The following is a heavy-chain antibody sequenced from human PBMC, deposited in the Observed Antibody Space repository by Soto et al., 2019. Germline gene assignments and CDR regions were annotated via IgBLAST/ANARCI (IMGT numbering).Heavy chain of an antibody. CDR1: GYTFTGYY. D-gene: IGHD6-13*01. Sequence: ASVKVSCKASGYTFTGYYMHWVRQAPGQGLEWMGCINPNSGGTNYAQKFQGWVTMTRDTSISTAYIELSRLRSDDTAVYYCARAGSSWYWFDPWGQGTLVTVSS. J-gene: IGHJ5*02. CDR2: INPNSGGT. V-gene: IGHV1-2*04. CDR3: ARAGSSWYWFDP.